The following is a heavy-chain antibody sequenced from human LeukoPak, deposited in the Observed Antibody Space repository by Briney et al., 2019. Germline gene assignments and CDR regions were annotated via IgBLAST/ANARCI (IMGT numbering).Heavy chain of an antibody. CDR1: GFTVSSNF. CDR2: IYSGGNT. CDR3: ARGRGTSWYLE. J-gene: IGHJ4*02. D-gene: IGHD6-13*01. Sequence: GGSLRLSCAASGFTVSSNFMNWVRQAPGKGLQWVSVIYSGGNTYSADAVKGRFTISRDNSKNTLYLQMNSLRAEDTAVYFCARGRGTSWYLEWGQGTLVTVSS. V-gene: IGHV3-66*01.